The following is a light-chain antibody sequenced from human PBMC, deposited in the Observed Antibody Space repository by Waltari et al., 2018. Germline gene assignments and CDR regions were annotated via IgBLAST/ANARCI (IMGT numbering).Light chain of an antibody. CDR1: PSVSSN. J-gene: IGKJ4*01. V-gene: IGKV3-15*01. CDR2: GAS. CDR3: QQYHKWPFT. Sequence: IVMTQSPATLSVSQGAGATLSCRASPSVSSNLAWYQHKPGQAPRPLINGASTRAHCIPGRFSGSGSGTEFSLTIISLQPEDFAVYYCQQYHKWPFTFGGGTKVEIK.